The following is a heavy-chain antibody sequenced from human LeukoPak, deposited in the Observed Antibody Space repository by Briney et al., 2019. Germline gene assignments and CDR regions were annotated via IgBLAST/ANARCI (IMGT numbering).Heavy chain of an antibody. CDR1: GGSINSATYY. V-gene: IGHV4-39*01. D-gene: IGHD2-21*01. Sequence: SETLSLTCTVSGGSINSATYYWGWIRQPPGKGLEWIGTIYSSGSTSYTPSLESRVTTSVDTSKNQFFLKLTSVTAADTAVYYCARALAYCAGNCVTDYFDYWGQGALVTVSS. CDR2: IYSSGST. CDR3: ARALAYCAGNCVTDYFDY. J-gene: IGHJ4*02.